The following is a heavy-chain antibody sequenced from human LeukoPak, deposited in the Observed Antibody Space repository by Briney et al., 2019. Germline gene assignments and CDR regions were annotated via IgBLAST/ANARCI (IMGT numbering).Heavy chain of an antibody. CDR1: GFTFSSYS. CDR2: ISSSSSTI. V-gene: IGHV3-48*01. D-gene: IGHD6-19*01. CDR3: ARGPTGEQWLVLDFDY. J-gene: IGHJ4*02. Sequence: GGSLRLSCAASGFTFSSYSMNWVRQAPGKGLEWVSYISSSSSTIYYADSVKGRFTISRDNAKNSLYLQMNSLRAEDTAVYYCARGPTGEQWLVLDFDYWGQGTLVTVSS.